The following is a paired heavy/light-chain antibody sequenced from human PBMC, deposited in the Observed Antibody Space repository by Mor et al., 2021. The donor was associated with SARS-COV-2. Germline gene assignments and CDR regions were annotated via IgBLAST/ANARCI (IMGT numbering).Light chain of an antibody. CDR3: QQSRYYPLT. Sequence: VQLTQSPSFLSASVGDRVTITCRASQGVSSYLAWYQQKPGTAPKLLIHGISTLHSGVPSRFSGSGSGTEFTLTISSLQPEDFATYYCQQSRYYPLTFGGGTKVDIK. J-gene: IGKJ4*01. V-gene: IGKV1-9*01. CDR1: QGVSSY. CDR2: GIS.
Heavy chain of an antibody. CDR2: IYWNGDK. V-gene: IGHV2-5*01. D-gene: IGHD3-10*01. CDR1: GFSLSTSGVG. J-gene: IGHJ4*02. Sequence: QITLKESGPTLVKPTQTLTLTCTFSGFSLSTSGVGVGWFRQPPGKALEWLAVIYWNGDKHYNTSPNRGLTITKDTSKDQVVLTMTNMDPVDTATFYCAYGLGAWFDAFDYWGPGALVTVSS. CDR3: AYGLGAWFDAFDY.